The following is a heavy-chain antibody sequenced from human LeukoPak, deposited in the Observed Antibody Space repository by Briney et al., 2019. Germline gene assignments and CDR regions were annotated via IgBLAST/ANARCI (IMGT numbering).Heavy chain of an antibody. CDR2: IYYSGGT. Sequence: SETLSLTCTVSGGSINSYYWSWIRQPPGKGLEWIGCIYYSGGTNYNASLKSRVTISLDTSKSQFSLKLSSVTAADTAVYYCATVPREWGQGTLVTVSS. J-gene: IGHJ3*01. V-gene: IGHV4-59*01. CDR1: GGSINSYY. CDR3: ATVPRE.